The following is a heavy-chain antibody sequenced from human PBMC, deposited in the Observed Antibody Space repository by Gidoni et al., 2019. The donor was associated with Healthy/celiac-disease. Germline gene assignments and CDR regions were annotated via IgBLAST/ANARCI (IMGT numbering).Heavy chain of an antibody. Sequence: EVQLVESGGGLVQPGRSLRLSCAASGFTFDDYAMHWVRQAPGKGLEWVSGISWNSGSIGYADSVKGRFTISRDNAKNSLYLQMNSLRAEDTALYYCAKSTIFGINWFDPWGQGTLVTVSS. V-gene: IGHV3-9*01. CDR1: GFTFDDYA. J-gene: IGHJ5*02. CDR2: ISWNSGSI. D-gene: IGHD3-3*01. CDR3: AKSTIFGINWFDP.